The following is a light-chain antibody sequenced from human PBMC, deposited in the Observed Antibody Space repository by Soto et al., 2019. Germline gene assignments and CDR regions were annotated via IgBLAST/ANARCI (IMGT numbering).Light chain of an antibody. J-gene: IGKJ5*01. CDR3: QLSQQRSSWPPIA. V-gene: IGKV3-15*01. CDR2: GAS. Sequence: ELVLTQSPATLSVSPGEGATLSCRASQSISNNLVWYQQKPGQAPRLLIYGASTRASGIPARFSGSGSGTEFTLTISSLQSEDFAVYYCQLSQQRSSWPPIAFGQGTRLDLK. CDR1: QSISNN.